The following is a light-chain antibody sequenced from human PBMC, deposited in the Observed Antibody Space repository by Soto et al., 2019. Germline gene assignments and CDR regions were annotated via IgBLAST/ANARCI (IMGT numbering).Light chain of an antibody. Sequence: QSALTQPASVSGSPGQSITISCTGTSSDVGGYNYVSWYQQHPGKAPKLMIYDVSNRPSGVSNRFSGSKSGNTASVTISGLQAEEEADYYCSSYTSSSTLEVFGGGTKLTVL. J-gene: IGLJ2*01. CDR3: SSYTSSSTLEV. CDR2: DVS. CDR1: SSDVGGYNY. V-gene: IGLV2-14*01.